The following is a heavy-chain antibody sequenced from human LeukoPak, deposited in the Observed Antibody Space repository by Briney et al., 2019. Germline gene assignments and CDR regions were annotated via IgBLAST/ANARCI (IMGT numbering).Heavy chain of an antibody. CDR2: IKQDGSEK. J-gene: IGHJ4*02. CDR3: ARDDTVTTRVGFID. Sequence: GGSLRLSCAASGFTFSSYWKSWVRQAPGKGLEWVANIKQDGSEKYYVDSVKGRFTISRDNAKKSLYLLMNSLRAEDTAVYYCARDDTVTTRVGFIDWGQGTLVTVSS. V-gene: IGHV3-7*01. CDR1: GFTFSSYW. D-gene: IGHD4-17*01.